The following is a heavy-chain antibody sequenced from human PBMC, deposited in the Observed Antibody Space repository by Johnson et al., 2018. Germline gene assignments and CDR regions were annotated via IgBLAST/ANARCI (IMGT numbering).Heavy chain of an antibody. CDR2: IWYDGSKK. CDR1: GFTFSSYG. Sequence: QVQLVQSGGGVVQPGRSLRLSCAASGFTFSSYGMHWVRQAPGKGLEWVAVIWYDGSKKYYADSVKGRFTISRDNSKNTLYLQMNSLRAEDTAVYYCAREAELNYYDSSGPLGDAFDIWGQGTMVTVSS. CDR3: AREAELNYYDSSGPLGDAFDI. D-gene: IGHD3-22*01. V-gene: IGHV3-33*01. J-gene: IGHJ3*02.